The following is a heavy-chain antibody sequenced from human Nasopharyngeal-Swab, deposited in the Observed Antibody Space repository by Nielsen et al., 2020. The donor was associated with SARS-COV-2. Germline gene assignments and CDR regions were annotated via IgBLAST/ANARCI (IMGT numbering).Heavy chain of an antibody. CDR3: AKDLRGPYFF. CDR2: VGNDGSKI. V-gene: IGHV3-30*02. J-gene: IGHJ4*02. D-gene: IGHD2/OR15-2a*01. Sequence: GESLKISCAASGFSFNNFGMHWVRQAPGKGLEWVALVGNDGSKIYYADSVKGRFTISRDNSKNTLYLQMNSLRAEDSAVYYCAKDLRGPYFFWGQGTLVTVSS. CDR1: GFSFNNFG.